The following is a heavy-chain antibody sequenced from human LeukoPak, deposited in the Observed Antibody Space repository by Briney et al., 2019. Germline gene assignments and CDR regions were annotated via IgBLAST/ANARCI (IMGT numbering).Heavy chain of an antibody. CDR3: ARRYPRFGAFDI. V-gene: IGHV4-59*08. CDR1: GGSISSYY. D-gene: IGHD3-10*01. J-gene: IGHJ3*02. Sequence: PSETLSLTCTVSGGSISSYYWSWIRQPPGKGLEWIGYIYYGGSTNYNPSLKSRVTISVDTSKNQFSLKLSSVTAADTAVYYCARRYPRFGAFDIWGQGTMVTVSS. CDR2: IYYGGST.